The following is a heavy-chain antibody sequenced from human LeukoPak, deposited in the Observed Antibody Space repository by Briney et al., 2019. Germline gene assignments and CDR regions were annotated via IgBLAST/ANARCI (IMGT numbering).Heavy chain of an antibody. CDR3: AGTVLDAFDI. V-gene: IGHV4-59*01. CDR2: IYYSGST. J-gene: IGHJ3*02. CDR1: GGSISSYY. D-gene: IGHD4-17*01. Sequence: SETLSLTCTVSGGSISSYYWSWIRPPPGKGLDGIGYIYYSGSTNYNPSLKSRVTISVDTSKNQFSLKLSSVTAADTAVYYCAGTVLDAFDIWGQGTMVTVSS.